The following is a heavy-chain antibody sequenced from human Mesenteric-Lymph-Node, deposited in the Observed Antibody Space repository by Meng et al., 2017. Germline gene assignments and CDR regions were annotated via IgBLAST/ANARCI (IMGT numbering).Heavy chain of an antibody. J-gene: IGHJ5*02. Sequence: QVSLVRSGAEVKRPGSSVKVSCQASGGTFSSYAISWVRQAPGQGLEWMGGIIPIFGTANYAQKFQGRVTITADESTSTAYMELSSLRSEDTAVYYCARFEVAGTSNWFDPWGQGTLVTVSS. CDR2: IIPIFGTA. CDR1: GGTFSSYA. V-gene: IGHV1-69*01. CDR3: ARFEVAGTSNWFDP. D-gene: IGHD6-19*01.